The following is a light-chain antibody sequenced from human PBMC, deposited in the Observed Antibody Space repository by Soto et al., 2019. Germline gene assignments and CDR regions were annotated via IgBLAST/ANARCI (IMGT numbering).Light chain of an antibody. CDR3: SSYTSSIS. J-gene: IGLJ2*01. Sequence: DVGGYNYVSWYQQHPGKAPKLMIYDVNTRPSGVSNRFSGSKSGNTASLTISGLQAEDEADYYCSSYTSSISFGGGTKVTVL. CDR1: DVGGYNY. V-gene: IGLV2-14*04. CDR2: DVN.